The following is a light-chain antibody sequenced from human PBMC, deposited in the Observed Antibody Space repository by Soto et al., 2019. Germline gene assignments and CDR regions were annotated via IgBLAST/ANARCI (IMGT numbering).Light chain of an antibody. J-gene: IGKJ1*01. CDR2: AAS. V-gene: IGKV1-17*01. CDR1: QDIGSD. Sequence: DIQITQSPSSLSSYLLDIVIITCRASQDIGSDLAWYQQKPGKAPERLTYAASTLQNGVPSRFSGSGSGTEFTLTISSLQPEDFETYYCLQHDNFPWTFGQGTKVDIK. CDR3: LQHDNFPWT.